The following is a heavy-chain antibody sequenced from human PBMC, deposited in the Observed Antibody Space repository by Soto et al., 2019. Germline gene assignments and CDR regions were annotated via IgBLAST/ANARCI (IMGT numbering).Heavy chain of an antibody. D-gene: IGHD3-10*01. V-gene: IGHV3-23*01. CDR1: GFTFSSYA. CDR3: AKASGWFGEFDY. Sequence: GGSLRLSCAASGFTFSSYAMSWVRQAPGKGLEWVSAISGSGGSTYYADSVKGRFTVSRDNSKNTLYLQMNSLRAEDTAVYYCAKASGWFGEFDYWGQGTLVTVSS. J-gene: IGHJ4*02. CDR2: ISGSGGST.